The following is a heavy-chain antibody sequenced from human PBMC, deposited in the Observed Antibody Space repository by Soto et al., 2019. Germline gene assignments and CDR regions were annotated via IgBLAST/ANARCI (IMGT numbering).Heavy chain of an antibody. CDR2: TSYDGSNN. Sequence: QVQLVESGGGVVQPGTSLRLSCVGSGFTFRSYVIHWVRQAPGKGLEWVALTSYDGSNNFYGDSVKCRFTISRDNSRNLVELQMDSLRLDYTALYYCARWGTTGGLDVWGQGTLVSVSS. J-gene: IGHJ4*02. V-gene: IGHV3-33*05. D-gene: IGHD3-16*01. CDR3: ARWGTTGGLDV. CDR1: GFTFRSYV.